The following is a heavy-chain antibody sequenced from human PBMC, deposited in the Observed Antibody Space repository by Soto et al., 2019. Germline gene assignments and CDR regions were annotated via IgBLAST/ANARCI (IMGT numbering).Heavy chain of an antibody. CDR1: GYTFTYPY. D-gene: IGHD2-15*01. Sequence: SVKVSCKASGYTFTYPYLPWVRQAPGQALEWMGWITPFNGNTNYAQKFQDRVTITRDRSMSTAYMELSSLRSEDTAMYYCASPYCSGGSCWFDPWGQGTLVTVSS. CDR2: ITPFNGNT. CDR3: ASPYCSGGSCWFDP. J-gene: IGHJ5*02. V-gene: IGHV1-45*02.